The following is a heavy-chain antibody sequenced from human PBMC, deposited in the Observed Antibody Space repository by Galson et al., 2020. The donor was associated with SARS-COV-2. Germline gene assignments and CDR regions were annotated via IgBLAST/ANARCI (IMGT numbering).Heavy chain of an antibody. Sequence: QLGESLKISCAASGFTFSSYWMSWVRQAPGKGLEWVANIKQDGSEKYYVDSVKGRFTISRDNAKNSLYLQMNSLRAEDTAVYYCAREGVGKRGSYPTFYYYGMDVWGQGTTVTVSS. CDR1: GFTFSSYW. J-gene: IGHJ6*02. CDR2: IKQDGSEK. V-gene: IGHV3-7*01. D-gene: IGHD1-26*01. CDR3: AREGVGKRGSYPTFYYYGMDV.